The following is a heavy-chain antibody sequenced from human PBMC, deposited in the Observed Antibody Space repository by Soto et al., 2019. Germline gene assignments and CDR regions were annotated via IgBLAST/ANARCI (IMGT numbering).Heavy chain of an antibody. J-gene: IGHJ5*02. Sequence: GGSLRLSCAASGFTFSSYSMNWVRQAPGKGLEWVSSISSSSSYIYYADSVKGRFTISRDNAKNSLYLQMNSLRAEDTAVYYCARDRGTGTFRFDPWGQGTLVTVS. D-gene: IGHD1-1*01. CDR1: GFTFSSYS. CDR2: ISSSSSYI. V-gene: IGHV3-21*01. CDR3: ARDRGTGTFRFDP.